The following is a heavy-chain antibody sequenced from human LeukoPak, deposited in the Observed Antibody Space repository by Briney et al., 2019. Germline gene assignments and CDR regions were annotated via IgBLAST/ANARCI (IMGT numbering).Heavy chain of an antibody. J-gene: IGHJ6*04. CDR1: GFTFSSYE. Sequence: GGSLRLSCAASGFTFSSYEMNWVRQAPGKGLEWLSYISSSGRTIYYADSVKGRFTISRDYARKSLYLQMNSLRAEDTAIYYCAELGITMIGGVWGKGTTVTISS. V-gene: IGHV3-48*03. CDR3: AELGITMIGGV. CDR2: ISSSGRTI. D-gene: IGHD3-10*02.